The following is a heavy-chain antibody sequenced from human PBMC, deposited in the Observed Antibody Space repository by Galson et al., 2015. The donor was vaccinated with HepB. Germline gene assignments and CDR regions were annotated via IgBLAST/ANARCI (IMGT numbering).Heavy chain of an antibody. CDR3: IRSGDFSGYSSR. J-gene: IGHJ4*02. D-gene: IGHD6-13*01. V-gene: IGHV3-73*01. CDR2: IKSQANTYAT. Sequence: SLRLSCAASGFTFSGSAIHWVRQASGKGPEWVGRIKSQANTYATSYVSSLKGRFTISRDDSKKMAYLHMKSLKTEDTAVYYCIRSGDFSGYSSRWGQGTLVPVSP. CDR1: GFTFSGSA.